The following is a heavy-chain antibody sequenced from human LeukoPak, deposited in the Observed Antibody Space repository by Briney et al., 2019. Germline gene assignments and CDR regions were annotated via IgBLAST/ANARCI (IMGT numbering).Heavy chain of an antibody. CDR1: GGSFSGYY. Sequence: SETLSLTCAVYGGSFSGYYWSWIRQPPGKGLEWIGEINHSGSTNYNPSLKSRVTISVDTSKNQFSLKLSSVTAADTAVYYCARGWRYTGYDYTLSWFDPWGQGTLVTVSS. D-gene: IGHD5-12*01. CDR3: ARGWRYTGYDYTLSWFDP. J-gene: IGHJ5*02. CDR2: INHSGST. V-gene: IGHV4-34*01.